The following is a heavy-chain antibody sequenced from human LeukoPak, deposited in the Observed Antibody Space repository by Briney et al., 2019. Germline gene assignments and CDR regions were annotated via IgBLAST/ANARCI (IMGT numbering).Heavy chain of an antibody. D-gene: IGHD6-6*01. Sequence: PSETLSLTCAVYGGSFSGYYWSWIRQPPGKGLEWIGEINHSGSTSYNPSLKSRVTISVDTSKNQFSLKLSSVTAADTAVYYCARGGMGSSSDYWGQGTLVTVSS. V-gene: IGHV4-34*01. CDR1: GGSFSGYY. CDR2: INHSGST. CDR3: ARGGMGSSSDY. J-gene: IGHJ4*02.